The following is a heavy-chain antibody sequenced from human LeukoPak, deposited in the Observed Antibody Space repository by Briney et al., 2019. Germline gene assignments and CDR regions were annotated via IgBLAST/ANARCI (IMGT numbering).Heavy chain of an antibody. CDR3: ARDRSTPRGYTGYFDY. J-gene: IGHJ4*02. Sequence: AGGSLRLSCAASGCTFSSYWMSWVRQAPGKGLEWVANIKQDGSEKYYVDSVKGRFTISRDNAKNSLYLQMNSLRAEDTAVYYCARDRSTPRGYTGYFDYWGQGTLVXVSS. CDR2: IKQDGSEK. V-gene: IGHV3-7*03. D-gene: IGHD5-12*01. CDR1: GCTFSSYW.